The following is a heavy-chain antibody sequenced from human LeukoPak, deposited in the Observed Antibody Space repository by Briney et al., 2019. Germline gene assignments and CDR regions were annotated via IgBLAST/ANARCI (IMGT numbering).Heavy chain of an antibody. D-gene: IGHD4-23*01. CDR2: IIPIFGTA. V-gene: IGHV1-69*13. Sequence: SVKVSCKASGGTFSSYAISWVRQAPGQGLEWMGGIIPIFGTANYAQKFQGRVTITADESTSTAYMELSSLRSEDTAVYYCARVDVRDYGGNSAYPGWFDPWGQGTLVTVSS. J-gene: IGHJ5*02. CDR3: ARVDVRDYGGNSAYPGWFDP. CDR1: GGTFSSYA.